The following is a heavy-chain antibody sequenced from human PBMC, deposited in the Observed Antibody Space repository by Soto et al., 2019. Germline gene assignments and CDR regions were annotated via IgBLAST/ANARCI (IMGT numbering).Heavy chain of an antibody. CDR2: IIPIFGTA. V-gene: IGHV1-69*01. CDR3: ASRDRGSYLAP. Sequence: QVQLVQSGAEVKKPGSSVQVSCKASGGTFSSYAISGVRQAPGQGLEWMGGIIPIFGTANYAQKFQGRVTITADEATSTAYMELSSLRSEDTAVYYCASRDRGSYLAPWGQGTLVTVSS. J-gene: IGHJ5*02. CDR1: GGTFSSYA. D-gene: IGHD1-26*01.